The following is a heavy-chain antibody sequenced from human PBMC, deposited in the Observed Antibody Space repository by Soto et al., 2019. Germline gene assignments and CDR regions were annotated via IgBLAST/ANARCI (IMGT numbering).Heavy chain of an antibody. V-gene: IGHV4-59*12. CDR3: AGDPVAASGTAFDI. CDR2: IYYNVNT. CDR1: GGSISSYY. J-gene: IGHJ3*02. Sequence: PSETLSLTCTVSGGSISSYYWSWIRQPPGKGLEWIGYIYYNVNTNYNPSLKSRVTISVDTSKNQFSLKLSSVTAADTAVYYCAGDPVAASGTAFDIWGQGIMVTVS. D-gene: IGHD6-13*01.